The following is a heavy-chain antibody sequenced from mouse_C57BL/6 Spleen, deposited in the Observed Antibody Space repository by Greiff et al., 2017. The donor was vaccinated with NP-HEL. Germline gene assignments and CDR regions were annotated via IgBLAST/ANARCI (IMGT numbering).Heavy chain of an antibody. CDR1: GFTFSDYY. D-gene: IGHD1-1*01. CDR3: ARVSTVVGRGYFDY. V-gene: IGHV5-16*01. Sequence: EVQLVESEGGLVQPGSSMKLSCTASGFTFSDYYMAWVRQVPEKGLEWVANINYDGSSTYYLDSLKSRFIISRDNAKNILYLQMSSLKSEDTATYYCARVSTVVGRGYFDYWGQGTTLTVSS. J-gene: IGHJ2*01. CDR2: INYDGSST.